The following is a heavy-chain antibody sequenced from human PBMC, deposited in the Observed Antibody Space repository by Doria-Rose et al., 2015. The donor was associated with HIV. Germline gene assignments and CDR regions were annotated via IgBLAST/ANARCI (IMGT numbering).Heavy chain of an antibody. Sequence: AIAWVRQAPGQGPEWMGRIIPILDIANYAQRFQGRVTITADTSTTTVYMELRSLRSDDTAVYYCARDSSGYYQPNYFDYWGQGTLVTVSS. CDR2: IIPILDIA. J-gene: IGHJ4*02. CDR1: A. V-gene: IGHV1-69*04. CDR3: ARDSSGYYQPNYFDY. D-gene: IGHD3-22*01.